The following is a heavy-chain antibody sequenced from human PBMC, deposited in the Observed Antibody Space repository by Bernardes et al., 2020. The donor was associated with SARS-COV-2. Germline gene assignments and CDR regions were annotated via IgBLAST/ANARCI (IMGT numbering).Heavy chain of an antibody. CDR1: GYTFTSYG. D-gene: IGHD3-10*01. CDR2: ISAYNGNT. J-gene: IGHJ6*02. V-gene: IGHV1-18*04. CDR3: ARAPDYGSGSYYKVYYGMDV. Sequence: ASVKVSCKASGYTFTSYGISWVRQAPGQGLEWMGWISAYNGNTNYAQKLQGRVTMTTDTSTSTAYMELRSLRSDDTAVYYCARAPDYGSGSYYKVYYGMDVWGQGTTVTVSS.